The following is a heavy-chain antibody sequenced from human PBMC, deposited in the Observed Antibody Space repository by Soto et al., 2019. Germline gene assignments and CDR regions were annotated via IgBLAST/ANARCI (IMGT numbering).Heavy chain of an antibody. D-gene: IGHD6-13*01. Sequence: EVQLVESGGGLVQPGRSLRLSCAASGFTFDDYAMHWVRQAPGKGLEWVSGISWNSGSIGYADSVKGRFTISRDNAKNSLYLQMNSLRAEDTALYYCAKALNSIAAAGGFDYWGQGTLVTVSS. CDR1: GFTFDDYA. CDR3: AKALNSIAAAGGFDY. J-gene: IGHJ4*02. CDR2: ISWNSGSI. V-gene: IGHV3-9*01.